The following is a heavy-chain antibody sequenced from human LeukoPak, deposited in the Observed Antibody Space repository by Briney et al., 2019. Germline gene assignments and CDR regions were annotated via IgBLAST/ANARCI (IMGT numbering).Heavy chain of an antibody. CDR3: ARVAKERVGGVYYFDY. V-gene: IGHV3-13*01. D-gene: IGHD1-1*01. Sequence: GGSLRLSCAASGFTVSDYDMHWVRQATGKGLEWVSAIGTAGDTYYTGSVKGRFTISRENAKNSLYLQMDSLRAGDTAVYYCARVAKERVGGVYYFDYWGQGTLVTVSS. CDR2: IGTAGDT. J-gene: IGHJ4*02. CDR1: GFTVSDYD.